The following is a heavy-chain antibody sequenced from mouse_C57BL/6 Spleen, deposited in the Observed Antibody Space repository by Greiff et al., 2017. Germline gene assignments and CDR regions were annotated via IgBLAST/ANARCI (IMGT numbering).Heavy chain of an antibody. D-gene: IGHD2-1*01. Sequence: EVKLVESGEGLVKPGGSLKLSCAASGFTFSSYAMSWVRQTPEKRLEWVAYISSGGDYIYYADTVQGRFTISRDNARNTLYLQMSSLKSSETAMYYYTSGFIYYGSSFDYWGQGTTLTVSS. CDR3: TSGFIYYGSSFDY. J-gene: IGHJ2*01. CDR2: ISSGGDYI. V-gene: IGHV5-9-1*02. CDR1: GFTFSSYA.